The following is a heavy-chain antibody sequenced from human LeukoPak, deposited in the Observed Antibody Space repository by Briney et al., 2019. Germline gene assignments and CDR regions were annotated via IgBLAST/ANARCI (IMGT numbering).Heavy chain of an antibody. CDR1: GGSFSGYY. V-gene: IGHV4-34*01. J-gene: IGHJ4*02. D-gene: IGHD1-7*01. Sequence: SETLSLTCAVYGGSFSGYYWSWIRQPPGKGLEWIGEINHSGSTNYNPSLKSRVTISVDTSKNQFSLKLSSVTAADTAVYYCARRRAFGWNYGFDYWGQGTLVTVSS. CDR2: INHSGST. CDR3: ARRRAFGWNYGFDY.